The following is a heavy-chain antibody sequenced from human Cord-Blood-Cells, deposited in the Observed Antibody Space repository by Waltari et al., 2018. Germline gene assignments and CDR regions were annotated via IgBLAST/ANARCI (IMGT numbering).Heavy chain of an antibody. CDR1: GRSISSSSYY. CDR2: VYYSGRT. V-gene: IGHV4-39*01. J-gene: IGHJ4*02. Sequence: QLQLQESGPGLVKPSETLSPTCTVSGRSISSSSYYWGWIRQPPGKGREWSGSVYYSGRTYYNPSLKSRVTISVDTSKNQFSLKLSSVTAADTAVYYCARPPTEYSSSWYFDYWGQGTLVTVSS. CDR3: ARPPTEYSSSWYFDY. D-gene: IGHD6-13*01.